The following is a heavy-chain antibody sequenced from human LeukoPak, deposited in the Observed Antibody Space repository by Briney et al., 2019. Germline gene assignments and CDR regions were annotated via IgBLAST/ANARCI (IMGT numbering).Heavy chain of an antibody. CDR2: INHSGST. CDR3: ARGFEYSSSPRGYYFDY. Sequence: SETLSLTCTVSGGSISSYYWSWIRQPPGKGLEWIGEINHSGSTNYNPSLKSRVTISVDTSKNQFSLKLSSVTAADTAVYYCARGFEYSSSPRGYYFDYWGQGTLVTVSS. D-gene: IGHD6-6*01. J-gene: IGHJ4*02. V-gene: IGHV4-34*01. CDR1: GGSISSYY.